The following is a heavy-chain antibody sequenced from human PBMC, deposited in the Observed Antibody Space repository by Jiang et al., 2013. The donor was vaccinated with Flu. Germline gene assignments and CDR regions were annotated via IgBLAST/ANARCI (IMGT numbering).Heavy chain of an antibody. CDR3: VRGGKETAYDF. V-gene: IGHV1-2*02. J-gene: IGHJ4*01. D-gene: IGHD5-18*01. Sequence: SGAEVKMPGASVKVSCKTSGYTFTDYFMHWVRQAPGQGLEWMGWINSKSGGTNYAQKFQGRVTMTRDTSIRTAYMELSRLRSDDTAVYFCVRGGKETAYDFWG. CDR2: INSKSGGT. CDR1: GYTFTDYF.